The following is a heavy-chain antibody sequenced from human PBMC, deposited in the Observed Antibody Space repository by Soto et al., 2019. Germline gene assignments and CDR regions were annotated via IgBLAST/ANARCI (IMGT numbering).Heavy chain of an antibody. CDR2: ISSSSSYI. CDR1: GFTFSTYS. Sequence: GGSLRLSCAASGFTFSTYSMNWVRQAPGKGLEWVSSISSSSSYIYYADSVKGRFTISRDNSKNTLYLQMNSLRAEDTAVYYCARDSCSGGSCYWHYFDYWGQGTLVTVSS. D-gene: IGHD2-15*01. J-gene: IGHJ4*02. V-gene: IGHV3-21*01. CDR3: ARDSCSGGSCYWHYFDY.